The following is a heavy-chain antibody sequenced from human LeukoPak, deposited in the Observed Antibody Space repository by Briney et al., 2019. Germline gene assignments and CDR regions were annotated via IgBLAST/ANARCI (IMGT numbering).Heavy chain of an antibody. CDR1: GFTLTNYA. CDR2: LSSDGSSQ. V-gene: IGHV3-30-3*01. Sequence: GGSLRLSCAASGFTLTNYAMHWVRQAPGKGLEWVAVLSSDGSSQSYADSVKGRFTISRDNSKNTLYVQMISLRAEDTAVYYCARADTLWIQSSFDYWGQGTLVTVSS. D-gene: IGHD5-18*01. CDR3: ARADTLWIQSSFDY. J-gene: IGHJ4*02.